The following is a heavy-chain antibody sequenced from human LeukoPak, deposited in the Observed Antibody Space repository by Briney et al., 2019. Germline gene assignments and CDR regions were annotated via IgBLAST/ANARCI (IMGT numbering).Heavy chain of an antibody. CDR2: INEDGSEK. Sequence: GGSLRLSCAASGFTFSSCWMSLVRQAPGKGLEWVANINEDGSEKNYVDSVKGRFTISRDNAQNSLYLQMDSLRAEDTAVYYCARDEYWGQGTLVTVSS. J-gene: IGHJ4*02. CDR3: ARDEY. CDR1: GFTFSSCW. V-gene: IGHV3-7*01.